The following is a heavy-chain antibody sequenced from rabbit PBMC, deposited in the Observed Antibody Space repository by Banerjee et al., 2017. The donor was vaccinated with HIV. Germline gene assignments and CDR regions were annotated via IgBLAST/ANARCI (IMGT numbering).Heavy chain of an antibody. D-gene: IGHD1-1*01. J-gene: IGHJ6*01. Sequence: QSLEESGGDLVKPGGTLTLTCKASGVSFSNKYYMCWVRQAPGKGPEWIACIYAGDESTDYANWAKGRFTISKTSSTTVTLQMTSLTAADTATYFCARDWDGSNGYYGRYYFVVWGQGTLVTVS. CDR1: GVSFSNKYY. V-gene: IGHV1S40*01. CDR2: IYAGDEST. CDR3: ARDWDGSNGYYGRYYFVV.